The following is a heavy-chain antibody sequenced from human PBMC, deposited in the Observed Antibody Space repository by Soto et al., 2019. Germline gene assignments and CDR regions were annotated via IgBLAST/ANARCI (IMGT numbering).Heavy chain of an antibody. CDR3: LKDEKMITFGGARGAFDI. CDR1: GVTFDDYA. D-gene: IGHD3-16*01. J-gene: IGHJ3*02. CDR2: ISWNSGII. Sequence: EVQLVEPGGGLVQPGRSLRLSCAASGVTFDDYAMHWARQAPGKGLVWVSGISWNSGIIVYADSVTGRFTISRYNGKISLYLQMNSLRAEDTVLYYGLKDEKMITFGGARGAFDISLRGTTVTVSS. V-gene: IGHV3-9*01.